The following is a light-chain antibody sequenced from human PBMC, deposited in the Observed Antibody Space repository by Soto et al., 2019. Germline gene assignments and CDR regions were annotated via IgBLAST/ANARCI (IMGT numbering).Light chain of an antibody. CDR1: QSVLYSSNNQNY. Sequence: DIVMTQSPDSLAVSLGERATINCKSSQSVLYSSNNQNYLAWYQQKPGQPPKLLIYWASTRESGVPDRISGSGSGTDFTLTIGSLQAEDVAVSYCQQYYSIPPTFGQGTKLEIK. V-gene: IGKV4-1*01. CDR2: WAS. CDR3: QQYYSIPPT. J-gene: IGKJ2*01.